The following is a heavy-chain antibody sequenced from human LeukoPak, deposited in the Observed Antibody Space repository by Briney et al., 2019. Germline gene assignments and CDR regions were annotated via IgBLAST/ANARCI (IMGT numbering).Heavy chain of an antibody. D-gene: IGHD3-22*01. CDR3: ARGHRYYYDSSGYYYGFDY. CDR2: IYSGGST. CDR1: GFTVSSNY. V-gene: IGHV3-53*01. Sequence: GGSLRLSCAASGFTVSSNYMSWVRQAPGKGLEWVSVIYSGGSTYYADSVKGRFTISRDNSKNTLYLQMNSLRAEDTAVYYCARGHRYYYDSSGYYYGFDYWGQETLVTVSS. J-gene: IGHJ4*02.